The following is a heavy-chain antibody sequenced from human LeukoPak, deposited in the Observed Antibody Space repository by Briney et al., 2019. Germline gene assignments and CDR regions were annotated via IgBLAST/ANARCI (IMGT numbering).Heavy chain of an antibody. D-gene: IGHD3-10*01. CDR3: ARARVLLWFGELFPFDY. Sequence: ASVKVSCKASGYTFTSYDINWVRQAPGQGLEWMGRINPNSGGTNYAQKFQGRVTMTRDTSISTAYMELSRLRSDDTAVYYCARARVLLWFGELFPFDYWGQGTLVTVSS. V-gene: IGHV1-2*06. J-gene: IGHJ4*02. CDR2: INPNSGGT. CDR1: GYTFTSYD.